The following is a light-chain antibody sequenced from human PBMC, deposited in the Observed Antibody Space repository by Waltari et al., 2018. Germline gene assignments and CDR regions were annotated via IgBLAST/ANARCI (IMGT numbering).Light chain of an antibody. CDR2: DAS. CDR1: QTVSLSY. J-gene: IGKJ5*01. V-gene: IGKV3-20*01. Sequence: EVVLTQSPGTLSLSPGERANLSCRASQTVSLSYLAWYQQKPGQSPRLLIYDASRRATGIPDRFTGSGSGTDFTLTISRLEPEDFAVYYCQQYGSSPITFGQGTRLEIK. CDR3: QQYGSSPIT.